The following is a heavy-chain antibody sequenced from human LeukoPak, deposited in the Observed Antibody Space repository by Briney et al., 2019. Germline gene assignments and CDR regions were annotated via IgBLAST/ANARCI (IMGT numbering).Heavy chain of an antibody. V-gene: IGHV6-1*01. CDR1: GDSVSSNSAA. CDR2: TYYRSKWYN. J-gene: IGHJ6*03. Sequence: SQTLSLTCAISGDSVSSNSAAWNWIRQSPSRGLEWLGRTYYRSKWYNDYAVSVKSRITINPDTSKNQFSLQLNSVTAADTAVYYCARPGYSSSPYYYYMDVWGKGTTVTVSS. CDR3: ARPGYSSSPYYYYMDV. D-gene: IGHD6-6*01.